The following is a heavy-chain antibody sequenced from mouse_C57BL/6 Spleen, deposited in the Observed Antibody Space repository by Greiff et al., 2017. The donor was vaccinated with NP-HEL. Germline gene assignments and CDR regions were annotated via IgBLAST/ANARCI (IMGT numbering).Heavy chain of an antibody. D-gene: IGHD4-1*01. CDR3: ASSNWAYAMDY. Sequence: QVQLQQPGAELVKPGASVKLSCKASGYTFTSYWMHWVKQRPGQGLEWIGMIHPNSGSTNYNEKFKSKATLTVDKSSSTAYMQLSSLTSEDSAVYYCASSNWAYAMDYWGQGTSVTVSS. CDR1: GYTFTSYW. V-gene: IGHV1-64*01. CDR2: IHPNSGST. J-gene: IGHJ4*01.